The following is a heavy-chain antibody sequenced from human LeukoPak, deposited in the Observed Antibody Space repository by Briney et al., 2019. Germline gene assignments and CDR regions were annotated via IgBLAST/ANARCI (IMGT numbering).Heavy chain of an antibody. CDR3: ARKRGYDSSGYSDY. CDR2: ISAYNGNT. V-gene: IGHV1-18*01. D-gene: IGHD3-22*01. CDR1: GYTFTNYG. Sequence: ASVKVSCKASGYTFTNYGISWVRQAPGQGLEWMGWISAYNGNTNYAQKLQGRVTMTTDTSTSTAYMELRSLRSDDTAVYYCARKRGYDSSGYSDYWGQGTLVAVSS. J-gene: IGHJ4*02.